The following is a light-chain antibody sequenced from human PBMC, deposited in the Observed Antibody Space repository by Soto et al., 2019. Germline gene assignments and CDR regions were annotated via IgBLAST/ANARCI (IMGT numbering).Light chain of an antibody. J-gene: IGKJ3*01. CDR1: QSVSTSY. CDR2: GAS. Sequence: EIVLTQSPGTLSLSPGERATLSCRASQSVSTSYLAWYQQKPRQAPRLLIYGASSRATVIPDRFSGSGSATDFTLTISRLEPEEVAVYYCWQYGSSPHAFGPGTKVDIK. CDR3: WQYGSSPHA. V-gene: IGKV3-20*01.